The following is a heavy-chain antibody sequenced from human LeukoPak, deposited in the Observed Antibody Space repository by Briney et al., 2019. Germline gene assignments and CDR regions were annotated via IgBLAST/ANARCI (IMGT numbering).Heavy chain of an antibody. CDR2: INPNSGGT. Sequence: ASVKVSCKASGGTFSSYAISWVRQAPGQGLEWMGWINPNSGGTNYAQKFQGRVTMTRDTSISTAYMELSRLRSDDTAVYYCARARVGDPPYFDYWGQGTLVTVSS. D-gene: IGHD1-26*01. CDR1: GGTFSSYA. J-gene: IGHJ4*02. V-gene: IGHV1-2*02. CDR3: ARARVGDPPYFDY.